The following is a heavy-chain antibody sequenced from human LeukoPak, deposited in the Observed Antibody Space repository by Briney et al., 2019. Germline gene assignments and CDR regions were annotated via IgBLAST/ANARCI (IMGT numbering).Heavy chain of an antibody. J-gene: IGHJ6*03. CDR3: ARYGVVIASTFYYMDV. V-gene: IGHV4-59*02. CDR1: GDSVSNYY. D-gene: IGHD2-15*01. Sequence: PSETLSLTCTVSGDSVSNYYWSWLRQSPGKGLEWVAFMHPGGTTKDSPSLMSGAAMSVDTSNNQFSLTLTSLTAADTAVYYCARYGVVIASTFYYMDVWGKGTAVTVSS. CDR2: MHPGGTT.